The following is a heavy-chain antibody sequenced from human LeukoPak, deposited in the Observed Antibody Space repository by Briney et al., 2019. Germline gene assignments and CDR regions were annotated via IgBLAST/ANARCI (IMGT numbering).Heavy chain of an antibody. CDR3: ARLYYDILTGYLFDY. D-gene: IGHD3-9*01. CDR1: GGSISSYY. CDR2: IYYSGST. J-gene: IGHJ4*02. Sequence: SETLSLTCTVSGGSISSYYWSWIRQPPGKGLEWIGYIYYSGSTNYNPSLKSRVTIPVDTSKNQFSLKLSSVTAADTAVYYCARLYYDILTGYLFDYWGQGTLVTVSS. V-gene: IGHV4-59*08.